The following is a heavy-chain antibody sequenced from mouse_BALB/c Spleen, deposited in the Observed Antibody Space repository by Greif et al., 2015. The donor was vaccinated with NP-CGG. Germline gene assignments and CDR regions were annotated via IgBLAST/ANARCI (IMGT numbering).Heavy chain of an antibody. CDR1: GYTFTSYY. CDR3: ANYRYDYYAMDY. D-gene: IGHD2-14*01. Sequence: VKLQESGPELVKPGASVRISCKASGYTFTSYYIHWVKQRPGQGLEWIGWIYPGNVNTKYNEKFKGKATLTADKSSSTAYMQLSSLTSEDSAVYFCANYRYDYYAMDYWGQGTSVTVSS. CDR2: IYPGNVNT. V-gene: IGHV1S56*01. J-gene: IGHJ4*01.